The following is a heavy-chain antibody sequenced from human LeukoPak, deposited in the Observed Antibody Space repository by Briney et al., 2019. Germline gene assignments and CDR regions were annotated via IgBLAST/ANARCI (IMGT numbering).Heavy chain of an antibody. D-gene: IGHD4-11*01. CDR2: ISSSSSTI. CDR3: ARPTVTTGVDAFDI. V-gene: IGHV3-48*04. J-gene: IGHJ3*02. CDR1: GFTFSSYS. Sequence: SGGSLRLSCAASGFTFSSYSMNWVRQAPGKGLEWVSYISSSSSTIYYADSVKGRFTISRDNAKNSLYLQMNSLRVEDTAVYYCARPTVTTGVDAFDIWGRGTMVTVSS.